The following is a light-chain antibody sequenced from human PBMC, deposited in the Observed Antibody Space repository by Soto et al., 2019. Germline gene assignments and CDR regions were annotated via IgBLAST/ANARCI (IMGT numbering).Light chain of an antibody. CDR3: CTYASTSTSLV. CDR1: NIDVGSYNL. V-gene: IGLV2-23*01. CDR2: EAN. J-gene: IGLJ1*01. Sequence: QSVLTRPASVSGSPGQSITVSCTGTNIDVGSYNLISWYQQHPGKAPKLMIYEANKRPSGVSNRFSGSKSGNTASLTISGLQAEDEAEYFCCTYASTSTSLVFGTGTKVTVL.